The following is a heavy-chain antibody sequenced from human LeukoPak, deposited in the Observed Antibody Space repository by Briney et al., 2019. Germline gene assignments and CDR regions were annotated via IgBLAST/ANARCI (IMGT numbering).Heavy chain of an antibody. CDR3: ARRFLDPIRFDP. D-gene: IGHD3-3*01. Sequence: PSETLSLTCTVSGYSISSGYYWGWIRQPPGKGLEWIGSIYYSGSTYYNPSLKSRVTISVDTSKNQFSLKLSSVTAADTAVYYCARRFLDPIRFDPWGQGTLVTVSS. CDR1: GYSISSGYY. CDR2: IYYSGST. J-gene: IGHJ5*02. V-gene: IGHV4-38-2*02.